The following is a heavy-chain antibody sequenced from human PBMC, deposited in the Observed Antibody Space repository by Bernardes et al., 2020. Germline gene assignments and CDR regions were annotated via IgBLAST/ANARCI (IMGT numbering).Heavy chain of an antibody. V-gene: IGHV4-59*01. Sequence: SETLSLTCTVSGDSISTYYWSWIRQPPGRGLEWIGYIYYSGSTNYNPSLKSRVTISVDTSKNQFSLKLSSVTAADTAVYYCARGRNKDQIIAAAGTLFYLDYWGQGTLVTVSS. CDR1: GDSISTYY. CDR2: IYYSGST. D-gene: IGHD6-13*01. CDR3: ARGRNKDQIIAAAGTLFYLDY. J-gene: IGHJ4*02.